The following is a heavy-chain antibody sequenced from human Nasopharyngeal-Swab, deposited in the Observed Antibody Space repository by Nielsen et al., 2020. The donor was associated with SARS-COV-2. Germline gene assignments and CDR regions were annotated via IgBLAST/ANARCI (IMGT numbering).Heavy chain of an antibody. Sequence: GSLRLSCVVSGASISSDYWGWIRQPPGKGLEWIGCVSYSGRTDYNPSLKSRVTISIDTSKKHFSLVLSSLTAADTALYYCTRGSLRTAPDCWGQGTLVTVSS. D-gene: IGHD4-17*01. CDR2: VSYSGRT. J-gene: IGHJ4*02. CDR1: GASISSDY. CDR3: TRGSLRTAPDC. V-gene: IGHV4-59*12.